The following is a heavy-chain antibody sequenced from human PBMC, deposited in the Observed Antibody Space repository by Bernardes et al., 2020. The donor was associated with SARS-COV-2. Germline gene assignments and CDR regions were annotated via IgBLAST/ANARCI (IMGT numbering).Heavy chain of an antibody. CDR3: AKDYSVIGQAVYYYGLDV. CDR2: ISGSGDAT. Sequence: EGSLLLSCAASGFTFRSYAMSWVRQAPGKGLEWVSTISGSGDATYYADSVKGRFTISRDNSKNTLYLQMNSLRAEDTAVYYCAKDYSVIGQAVYYYGLDVWGQGTTVTVSS. CDR1: GFTFRSYA. D-gene: IGHD4-4*01. J-gene: IGHJ6*02. V-gene: IGHV3-23*01.